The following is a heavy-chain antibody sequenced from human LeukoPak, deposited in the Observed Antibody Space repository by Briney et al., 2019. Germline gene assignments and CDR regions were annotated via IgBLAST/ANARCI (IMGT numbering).Heavy chain of an antibody. V-gene: IGHV1-8*01. D-gene: IGHD5/OR15-5a*01. CDR1: GYTFTSYD. J-gene: IGHJ6*02. Sequence: ASVKVSCKASGYTFTSYDINWVRQATGQGLEWMGWMNPNSGNTGYAQKFQGRVSMTRTTSTSTAYMELSSMRSDDTAVYYCARADGSTSDNPNPDYYSMDVWGQGTTVTVSS. CDR3: ARADGSTSDNPNPDYYSMDV. CDR2: MNPNSGNT.